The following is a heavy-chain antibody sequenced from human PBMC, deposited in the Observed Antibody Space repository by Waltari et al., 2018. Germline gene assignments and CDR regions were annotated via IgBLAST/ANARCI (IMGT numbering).Heavy chain of an antibody. CDR2: IYPGCSET. CDR1: GYSFTSYW. D-gene: IGHD6-25*01. Sequence: EVQLVQSGAEVKKPGESLKISCKGSGYSFTSYWIGWVRQMPGKGLEWMGFIYPGCSETGYGPSFEGQVTISADKAISTSYRQWSSLKASDTAMYYCARSERLAEYFQHWGQGTLVTVSS. V-gene: IGHV5-51*01. CDR3: ARSERLAEYFQH. J-gene: IGHJ1*01.